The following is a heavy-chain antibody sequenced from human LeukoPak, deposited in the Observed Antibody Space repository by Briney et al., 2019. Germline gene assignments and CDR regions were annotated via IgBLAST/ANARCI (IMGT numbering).Heavy chain of an antibody. J-gene: IGHJ4*02. CDR1: RFTFKISW. Sequence: GGSLRLSCTASRFTFKISWMSWVRQAPGKGLEWVSYISSSGSTIYYADSVKGRFTISRDNAKNSLYLQMNSLRAEDTAVYYCARVWRGSGSYSDYWGQGTLVTVSS. CDR2: ISSSGSTI. D-gene: IGHD3-10*01. V-gene: IGHV3-11*01. CDR3: ARVWRGSGSYSDY.